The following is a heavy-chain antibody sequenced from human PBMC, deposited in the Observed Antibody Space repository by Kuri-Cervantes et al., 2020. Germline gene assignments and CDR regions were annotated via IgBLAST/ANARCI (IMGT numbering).Heavy chain of an antibody. CDR1: GFTFSSYA. V-gene: IGHV3-23*01. J-gene: IGHJ4*02. CDR2: ISGSGGST. Sequence: GESLKISCAASGFTFSSYAMSWVRQAPGKGLEWVSAISGSGGSTYYADSVKGRFTISRDNSKNTLYLQMNSLRAEDTAVYYCARDSYPDCSGGSCYSLGPFDYWGQGTLVTVSS. D-gene: IGHD2-15*01. CDR3: ARDSYPDCSGGSCYSLGPFDY.